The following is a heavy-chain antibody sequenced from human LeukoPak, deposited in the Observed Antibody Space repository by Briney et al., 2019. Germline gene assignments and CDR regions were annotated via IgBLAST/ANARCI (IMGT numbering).Heavy chain of an antibody. D-gene: IGHD2-15*01. CDR2: IYTSGST. Sequence: SETLSLTCTVSGGSISSYYWSWIRQPAGKGLEWIGRIYTSGSTNYNPSLKSRVTVSVDTSKNQFSLKLSSVTAADTAVYYCASSGVVAATSRIYYYYGMDVWGQGTTVTVSS. CDR1: GGSISSYY. J-gene: IGHJ6*02. V-gene: IGHV4-4*07. CDR3: ASSGVVAATSRIYYYYGMDV.